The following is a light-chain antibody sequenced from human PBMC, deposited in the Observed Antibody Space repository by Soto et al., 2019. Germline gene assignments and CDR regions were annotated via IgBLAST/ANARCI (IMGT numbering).Light chain of an antibody. Sequence: AIQLTQSPSSLSASVGDRVTITCRASQGISSALAWYQQKPGQAPKLLIYDASSLESGVPSRFSGGGSGTDFTLTISSRQPEDFAAYYCQQFNSYPRTFGPGTKVDIK. V-gene: IGKV1-13*02. CDR2: DAS. CDR3: QQFNSYPRT. J-gene: IGKJ3*01. CDR1: QGISSA.